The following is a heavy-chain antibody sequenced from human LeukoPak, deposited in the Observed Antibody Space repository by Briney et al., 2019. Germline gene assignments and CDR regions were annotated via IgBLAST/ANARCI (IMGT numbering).Heavy chain of an antibody. CDR2: ISSSSSYI. V-gene: IGHV3-21*01. D-gene: IGHD4-17*01. CDR1: GFTFSSYS. Sequence: GGSLRLSCAASGFTFSSYSMNWVRQAPGKGLEWVSSISSSSSYIYYADSVKGRLTISRDNAKNSLYLQMNSLRAEDTAVYYCARDGTTVTTYDYWGQGTLVTVSS. J-gene: IGHJ4*02. CDR3: ARDGTTVTTYDY.